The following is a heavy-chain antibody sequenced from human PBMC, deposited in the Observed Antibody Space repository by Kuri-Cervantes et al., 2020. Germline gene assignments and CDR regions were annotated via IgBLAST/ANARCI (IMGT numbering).Heavy chain of an antibody. D-gene: IGHD1-26*01. V-gene: IGHV4-34*01. CDR3: ARALGSTFCGMDF. Sequence: SETLSLTCAVYGGSFSGYYWGWIRQPPGKGLEWIGEINHSGSTKNNTSLKSRVTISVDTSKNQSSLKLSYLTAADTAVYYCARALGSTFCGMDFWGQGTKVTVSS. CDR2: INHSGST. CDR1: GGSFSGYY. J-gene: IGHJ6*02.